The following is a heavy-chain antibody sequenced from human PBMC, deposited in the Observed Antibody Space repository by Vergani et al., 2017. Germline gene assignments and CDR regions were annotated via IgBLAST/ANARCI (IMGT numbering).Heavy chain of an antibody. D-gene: IGHD5-18*01. V-gene: IGHV3-7*03. CDR3: ARGERGYSYGLPDY. J-gene: IGHJ4*02. CDR1: GFTFSSYW. Sequence: EVQLVESGGGLVQPGGSLRLSCAASGFTFSSYWMSWVRQAPGKGLEWVANIKQDGSEKYYVDSVKGRFTISRDNAKNSLYLQMNSLRAEDTALYHCARGERGYSYGLPDYWGQGTLVTVSS. CDR2: IKQDGSEK.